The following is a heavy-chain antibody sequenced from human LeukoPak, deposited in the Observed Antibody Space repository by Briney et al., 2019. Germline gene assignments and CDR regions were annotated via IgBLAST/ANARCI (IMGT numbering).Heavy chain of an antibody. J-gene: IGHJ4*02. Sequence: PSGGSLRLSCEVSGFTFSSFSMSWVRQAPGKGLEWVSDISGSGTNTHYADSVKGRFTISRDNFKNTLCVQMNSLRAEDTAVYYCAKGLDSDGWLGHDHWAQGTLVTVSS. CDR1: GFTFSSFS. CDR3: AKGLDSDGWLGHDH. V-gene: IGHV3-23*01. CDR2: ISGSGTNT. D-gene: IGHD3/OR15-3a*01.